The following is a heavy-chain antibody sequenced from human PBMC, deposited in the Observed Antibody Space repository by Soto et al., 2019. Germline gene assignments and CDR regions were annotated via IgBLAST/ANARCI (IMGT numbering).Heavy chain of an antibody. CDR3: VSFDRVR. D-gene: IGHD3-9*01. J-gene: IGHJ4*02. V-gene: IGHV3-48*02. CDR1: GFTFNTYS. CDR2: ISSSGDSA. Sequence: QPGGSLRLSCAASGFTFNTYSMNWVRQCPGKGLDWISYISSSGDSAYYADSFRGRFTISRDNAKNALYMQMSSLREEDTAVYYCVSFDRVRWGQGTPVTVSS.